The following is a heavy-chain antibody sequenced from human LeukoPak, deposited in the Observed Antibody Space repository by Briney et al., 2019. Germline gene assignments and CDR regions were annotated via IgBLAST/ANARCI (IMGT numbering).Heavy chain of an antibody. CDR2: ISGSGSST. V-gene: IGHV3-23*01. J-gene: IGHJ4*02. D-gene: IGHD7-27*01. CDR3: AGGRNWACFDC. Sequence: GGSLRLSXVASGFTFSSYAMSWVRRAPGKGLEWVSGISGSGSSTYYADSRKGRFTISRDNSKNTLYLQMNSLRAEDTAVYYCAGGRNWACFDCWGQGTLVTVSS. CDR1: GFTFSSYA.